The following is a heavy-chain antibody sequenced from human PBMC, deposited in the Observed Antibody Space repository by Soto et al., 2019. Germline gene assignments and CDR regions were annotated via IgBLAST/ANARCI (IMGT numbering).Heavy chain of an antibody. CDR2: IIPIFGTA. CDR1: GGTFSSYA. J-gene: IGHJ4*02. D-gene: IGHD3-16*02. CDR3: ASTNDYVWGSYHSGPFDY. V-gene: IGHV1-69*01. Sequence: QVQLVQSGAEVKKPGSSVKVSCKASGGTFSSYAISWVRQAPGQGLEWMGGIIPIFGTANYAQKFQGRVTITADESTNTAYMELSSLRSEDTAVYYCASTNDYVWGSYHSGPFDYWGQGTLVTVS.